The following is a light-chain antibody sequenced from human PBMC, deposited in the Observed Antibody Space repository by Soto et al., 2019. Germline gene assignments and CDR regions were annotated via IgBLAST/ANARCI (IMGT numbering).Light chain of an antibody. Sequence: DIQMTQSPSSVSASVGDRVTITCRASQDIVSWLAWYQQKPGKAPDLLIYGASSLQDGVPSRFYGSGSGTDFTLTISSLQPEDFATYYCQQGGSFPITFGQWTRLEIK. CDR1: QDIVSW. CDR2: GAS. J-gene: IGKJ5*01. CDR3: QQGGSFPIT. V-gene: IGKV1-12*01.